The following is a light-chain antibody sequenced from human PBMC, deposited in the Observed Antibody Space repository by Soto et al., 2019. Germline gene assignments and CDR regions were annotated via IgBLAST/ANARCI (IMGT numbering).Light chain of an antibody. CDR3: QQYGSSVWT. J-gene: IGKJ1*01. CDR1: QSVSSY. V-gene: IGKV3-11*01. CDR2: DAS. Sequence: EVVMTQSPATLSVSPGERATLSCRASQSVSSYLAWYQQKPGQAPRLLIYDASNRATGIPARFSGSGSGTDFSLTISRLEPEDFAVYYCQQYGSSVWTFGQGTKVDIK.